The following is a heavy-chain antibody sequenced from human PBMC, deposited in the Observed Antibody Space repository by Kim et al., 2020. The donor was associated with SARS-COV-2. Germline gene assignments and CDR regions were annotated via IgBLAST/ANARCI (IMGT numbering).Heavy chain of an antibody. CDR1: GFTFSSYD. Sequence: GGSLRLSCAASGFTFSSYDMHWVRQATGKGLEWVSAIGTAGDTYYPGSVKGRFTISRENAKNSLYLQMNSLRAGDTAVYYCARANTAMDAFDIWGQGTMVTVSS. D-gene: IGHD5-18*01. J-gene: IGHJ3*02. CDR3: ARANTAMDAFDI. CDR2: IGTAGDT. V-gene: IGHV3-13*01.